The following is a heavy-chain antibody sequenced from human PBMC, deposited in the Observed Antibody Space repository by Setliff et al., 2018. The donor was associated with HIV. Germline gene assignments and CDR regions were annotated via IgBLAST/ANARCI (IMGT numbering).Heavy chain of an antibody. D-gene: IGHD6-19*01. J-gene: IGHJ4*02. V-gene: IGHV4-61*05. CDR1: GGSISTSNYY. CDR3: ARSPRIGVAGEFEY. Sequence: PSETLSLTCILSGGSISTSNYYWRWVRQPPGKGLEWIGYIYTSGSVNYNPSLNSRVTISVDTSKNQFSLKVNSVTAADTAVYYCARSPRIGVAGEFEYWGQGTLVTVSS. CDR2: IYTSGSV.